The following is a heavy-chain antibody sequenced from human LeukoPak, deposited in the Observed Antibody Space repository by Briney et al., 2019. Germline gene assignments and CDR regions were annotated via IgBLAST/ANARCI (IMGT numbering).Heavy chain of an antibody. CDR3: AKDQNWEGGY. J-gene: IGHJ4*02. CDR1: GFTFSNYG. V-gene: IGHV3-23*01. Sequence: GGTLRLSCAASGFTFSNYGMTWIRQAPGKGLEWVSVINYSGVSTNYADSVKGRFTISRDNSKNTVYLQMNSLRVEDTAVYYCAKDQNWEGGYWGQGTLVTVSS. D-gene: IGHD7-27*01. CDR2: INYSGVST.